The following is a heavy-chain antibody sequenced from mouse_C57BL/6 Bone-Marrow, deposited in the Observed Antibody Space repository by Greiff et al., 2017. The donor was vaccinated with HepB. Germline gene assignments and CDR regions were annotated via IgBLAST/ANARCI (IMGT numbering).Heavy chain of an antibody. D-gene: IGHD2-1*01. Sequence: VQLQQSGPELVKPGASVKMSCKASGYTFTDYNMHWVKQSHGKSLEWIGYINPNNGGTSYNQKFKGKATLTVNKSSSSAYMELRSLTSEDSAVYYCARLKLPYYYFDYWGQGTTLTVSS. CDR3: ARLKLPYYYFDY. J-gene: IGHJ2*01. CDR1: GYTFTDYN. CDR2: INPNNGGT. V-gene: IGHV1-22*01.